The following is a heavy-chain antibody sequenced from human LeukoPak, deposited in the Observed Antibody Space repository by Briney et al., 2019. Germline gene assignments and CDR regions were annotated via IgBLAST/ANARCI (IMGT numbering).Heavy chain of an antibody. V-gene: IGHV3-74*01. Sequence: GGSLRLSCAASGITFSSYWTHWVRQAPGKGLVWVSRITSDGSNTNYADSVKGRFTISRDNAKNTLYLHMNSLRAEDTAVYYCARGGRIQLERRGYFDYWGQGTLVTVSS. J-gene: IGHJ4*02. CDR3: ARGGRIQLERRGYFDY. D-gene: IGHD1-1*01. CDR1: GITFSSYW. CDR2: ITSDGSNT.